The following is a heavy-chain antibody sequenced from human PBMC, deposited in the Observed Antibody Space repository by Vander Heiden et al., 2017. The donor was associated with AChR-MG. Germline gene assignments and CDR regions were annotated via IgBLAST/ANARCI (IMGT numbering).Heavy chain of an antibody. CDR2: ISYDGSNK. Sequence: QVQLVESGGGVVQPGRSLRLSCAASGFTFSSYGMHWVRQAPGKGLEWVAVISYDGSNKYYADSVKGRFTISRDNSKNTLYLQMNSLRAEDTAVYYCAKDTGGDWYFDLWGRGTLVTVSS. D-gene: IGHD3-10*01. CDR3: AKDTGGDWYFDL. V-gene: IGHV3-30*18. J-gene: IGHJ2*01. CDR1: GFTFSSYG.